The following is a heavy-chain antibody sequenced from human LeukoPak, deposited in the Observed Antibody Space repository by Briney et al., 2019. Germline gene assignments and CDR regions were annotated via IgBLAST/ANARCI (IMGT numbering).Heavy chain of an antibody. V-gene: IGHV3-7*01. CDR1: GFTFNSYW. CDR3: ARDRATLRV. J-gene: IGHJ6*02. Sequence: GGSLRLSCAASGFTFNSYWMSWVRQAPGKGLEWVANIKQDGSEKYYVDSLKGRLTISRDNAKNSLYLQMNSLRAEDTAVYYCARDRATLRVWGQGTTVIVSS. CDR2: IKQDGSEK.